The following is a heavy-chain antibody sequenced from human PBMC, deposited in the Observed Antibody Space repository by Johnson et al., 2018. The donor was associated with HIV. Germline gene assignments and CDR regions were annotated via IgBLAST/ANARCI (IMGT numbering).Heavy chain of an antibody. CDR2: IYSGGKT. J-gene: IGHJ3*02. CDR3: ARDRIWGYAFDI. V-gene: IGHV3-66*01. D-gene: IGHD3-16*01. Sequence: VQLVESGGDLVKPGGSLRLSCAASGFTFSDAWMNWVRPAPGKGLEWVSVIYSGGKTYYADSVKGRFTISRDNSKNTLYLQMNSLRVEDTAVYYCARDRIWGYAFDIWGQGTMVTVSS. CDR1: GFTFSDAW.